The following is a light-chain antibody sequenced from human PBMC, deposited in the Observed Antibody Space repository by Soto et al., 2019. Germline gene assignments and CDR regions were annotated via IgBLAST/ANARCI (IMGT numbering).Light chain of an antibody. CDR2: DVS. CDR3: SSYTTSSTYV. V-gene: IGLV2-14*01. CDR1: ISDVGGYDY. J-gene: IGLJ1*01. Sequence: QSALTQPASLSGSPGQSITISCTGTISDVGGYDYVSWYQQHPGKAPKLMIYDVSNRPSGVSNRFSGSKSGNTASLTISGLQADDEADYYCSSYTTSSTYVFGTGTKVTVL.